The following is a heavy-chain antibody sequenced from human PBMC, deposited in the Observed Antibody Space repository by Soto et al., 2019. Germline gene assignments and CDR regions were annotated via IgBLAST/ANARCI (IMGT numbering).Heavy chain of an antibody. V-gene: IGHV3-9*01. J-gene: IGHJ4*02. CDR1: GLTFDDYA. D-gene: IGHD3-16*01. CDR3: AKGKGGFDGYFDY. CDR2: ISWNSGRM. Sequence: GGSLRLSCAASGLTFDDYAMHWVRQSPGKGLERVSSISWNSGRMGYADSVQGRFTISRDNAKNSLYLQMNSLRAEDTALYYCAKGKGGFDGYFDYWGQGILVTVSS.